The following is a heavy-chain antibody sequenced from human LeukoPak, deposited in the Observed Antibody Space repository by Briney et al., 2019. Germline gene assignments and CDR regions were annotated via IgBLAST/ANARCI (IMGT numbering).Heavy chain of an antibody. CDR3: ARIGSGYYW. V-gene: IGHV4-39*01. D-gene: IGHD3-22*01. J-gene: IGHJ4*02. Sequence: SETLSLTCTVSGGSISSSSYYWGWIRQPPGKGLEWIGSIYYSGSTYYNPSLKSRVAISVDTSKNQFSLKLSSVTAADTAVYYCARIGSGYYWWGQGTLVTVSS. CDR1: GGSISSSSYY. CDR2: IYYSGST.